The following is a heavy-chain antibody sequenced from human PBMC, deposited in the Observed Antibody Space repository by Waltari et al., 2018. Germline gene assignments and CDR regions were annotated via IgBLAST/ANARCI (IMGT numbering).Heavy chain of an antibody. V-gene: IGHV1-24*01. Sequence: QVQLVQSGAEVKKPGASVKVSCKVAGSTLAESSIHWVRQARGKGLEWMGGIDPDEGKRAYAQKFQGRVTMTEDTLTDTAYMELSSLRSEDTAVYYCAAQIGVIIPFDYWGQGTLVTVSS. CDR2: IDPDEGKR. J-gene: IGHJ4*02. CDR3: AAQIGVIIPFDY. CDR1: GSTLAESS. D-gene: IGHD3-3*01.